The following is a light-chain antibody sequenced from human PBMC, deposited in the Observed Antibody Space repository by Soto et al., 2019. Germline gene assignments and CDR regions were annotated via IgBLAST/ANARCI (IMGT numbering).Light chain of an antibody. Sequence: EIVLTQSPGTLSLSPGERATLSCRASQSVGNNYLARYQQKPGQAARLLIYHASSRATGIPDRFGGSGSGTDFTLTVSRLEPEDFAVYYCQQYGGSPPITFGQGTRLE. V-gene: IGKV3-20*01. CDR2: HAS. CDR3: QQYGGSPPIT. CDR1: QSVGNNY. J-gene: IGKJ5*01.